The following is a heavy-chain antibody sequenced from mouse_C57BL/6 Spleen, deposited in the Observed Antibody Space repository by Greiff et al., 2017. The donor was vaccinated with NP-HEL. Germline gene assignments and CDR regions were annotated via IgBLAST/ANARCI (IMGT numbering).Heavy chain of an antibody. Sequence: DVKLVESGEGLVKPGGSLKLSCAASGFTFSSYAMSWVRQTPEKRLEWVAYISSGGDYIYYADTVKGRFTISSDNARNTLYLQMSSLKSEDTAMYYCTRDGIYYYGSSYNYAMDYWGQGTSVTVSS. V-gene: IGHV5-9-1*02. CDR1: GFTFSSYA. CDR3: TRDGIYYYGSSYNYAMDY. J-gene: IGHJ4*01. CDR2: ISSGGDYI. D-gene: IGHD1-1*01.